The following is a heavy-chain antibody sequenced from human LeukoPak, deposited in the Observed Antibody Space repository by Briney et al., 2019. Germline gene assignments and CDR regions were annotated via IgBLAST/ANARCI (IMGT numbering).Heavy chain of an antibody. CDR3: ARGKGGRDY. J-gene: IGHJ4*02. CDR1: GGTFSSYA. CDR2: IIPIFGTA. D-gene: IGHD3-16*01. Sequence: SVKVSCKASGGTFSSYAISWVRQAPGQGLEWMGGIIPIFGTANYAQKFQGRVTITTDESTTTAYMELRSLRSDDTAVYYCARGKGGRDYWGQGTLVTVSS. V-gene: IGHV1-69*05.